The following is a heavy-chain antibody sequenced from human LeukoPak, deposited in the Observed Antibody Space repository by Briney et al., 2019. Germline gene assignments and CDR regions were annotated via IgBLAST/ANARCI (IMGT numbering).Heavy chain of an antibody. V-gene: IGHV1-18*04. CDR1: GYTFTGYY. CDR3: ARDWIAVAGSDAFDI. J-gene: IGHJ3*02. CDR2: ISAYNGNT. D-gene: IGHD6-19*01. Sequence: GSVTVSCKASGYTFTGYYMDWVRQAPGQGREWMGWISAYNGNTNYAQKLQGRVTMTTDTSTSTAYMELRSLRSDDTAVYYCARDWIAVAGSDAFDIWGQGTMVTVSS.